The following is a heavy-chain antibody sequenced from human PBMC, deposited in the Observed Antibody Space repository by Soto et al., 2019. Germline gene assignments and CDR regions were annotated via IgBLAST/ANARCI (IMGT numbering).Heavy chain of an antibody. D-gene: IGHD1-7*01. J-gene: IGHJ4*02. V-gene: IGHV4-39*01. CDR2: IYNNGGT. Sequence: QLQLQESGPGLVKPSETLSLTCTVSGGSISRSGYYWGWIRQPPGKGLEWIGNIYNNGGTFYTPSLKSRVTISVDTSNYQFSLKLTSVDAADTAVSYCARQVVRTGTTRGEFDYCGQGTLVTVYS. CDR3: ARQVVRTGTTRGEFDY. CDR1: GGSISRSGYY.